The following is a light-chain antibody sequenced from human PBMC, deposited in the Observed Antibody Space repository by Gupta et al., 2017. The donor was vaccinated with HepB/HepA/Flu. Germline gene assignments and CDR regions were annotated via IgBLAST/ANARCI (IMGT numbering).Light chain of an antibody. CDR1: SSNIGSNT. J-gene: IGLJ3*02. CDR3: AAWDDSLNGLV. Sequence: QSVLTQPPSASGTPGQTVTISCSGSSSNIGSNTVNWYQQLPGPAPKLLIYSNNQRPSGVPDRFSGSKSGTSAPLAISGLQSEDEADYYCAAWDDSLNGLVFGGGTKLTVL. CDR2: SNN. V-gene: IGLV1-44*01.